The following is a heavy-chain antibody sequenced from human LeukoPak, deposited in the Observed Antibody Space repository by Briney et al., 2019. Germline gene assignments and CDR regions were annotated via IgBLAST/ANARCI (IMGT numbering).Heavy chain of an antibody. CDR3: AREQQLVTSDAFDI. D-gene: IGHD6-13*01. Sequence: SETLSLTCTVSGGSISSYYWSWIRQPPGKGLEWIGYIYYSGSTNYNPSLKSRVTISVDTSKNQFSLKLSSVTAADTAVYYCAREQQLVTSDAFDIWGQGTMVTVSS. V-gene: IGHV4-59*01. J-gene: IGHJ3*02. CDR1: GGSISSYY. CDR2: IYYSGST.